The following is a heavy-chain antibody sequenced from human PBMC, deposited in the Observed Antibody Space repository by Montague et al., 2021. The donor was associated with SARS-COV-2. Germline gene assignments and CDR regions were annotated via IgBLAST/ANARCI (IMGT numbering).Heavy chain of an antibody. CDR3: ARAERGSCGDGNCYQYFFNY. Sequence: CAISGDSVSTHSGTWNWVRLSPSRGLEWLGRTYYRSEWYSDYSVSVKSRISINPDTSKNQFSLQLNSVTPEDPAVYYCARAERGSCGDGNCYQYFFNYWGQGTLVTVSS. V-gene: IGHV6-1*01. CDR1: GDSVSTHSGT. D-gene: IGHD2-15*01. J-gene: IGHJ4*02. CDR2: TYYRSEWYS.